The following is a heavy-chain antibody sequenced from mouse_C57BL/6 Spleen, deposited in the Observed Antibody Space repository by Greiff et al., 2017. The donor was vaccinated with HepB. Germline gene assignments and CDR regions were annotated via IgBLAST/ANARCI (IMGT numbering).Heavy chain of an antibody. Sequence: QVQLKQSGAELARPGASVKLSCKASGYTFTSYGISWVKQRTGQGLEWIGEIYPRSGNTYYNEKFKGKATLTADKSSSTAYMELRSLTSEDSAVYVCARGDHYGSTPAWFAYWGQGTLVTVSA. CDR3: ARGDHYGSTPAWFAY. CDR1: GYTFTSYG. J-gene: IGHJ3*01. V-gene: IGHV1-81*01. D-gene: IGHD1-1*01. CDR2: IYPRSGNT.